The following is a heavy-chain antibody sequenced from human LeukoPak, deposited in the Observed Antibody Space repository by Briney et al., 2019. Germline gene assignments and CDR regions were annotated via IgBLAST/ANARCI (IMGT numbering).Heavy chain of an antibody. D-gene: IGHD3-22*01. CDR3: ARDWESTYYYDSSGYYYFDY. CDR2: IHTNTGNP. J-gene: IGHJ4*02. CDR1: GYTFTSYA. Sequence: ASVKVSCKASGYTFTSYAMNWVRQAPGQGLEWMGWIHTNTGNPTYAQGFTGRFVFSLDTSVSTAYLQISSLKAEDTAVYYCARDWESTYYYDSSGYYYFDYWGQGTLVTVSS. V-gene: IGHV7-4-1*02.